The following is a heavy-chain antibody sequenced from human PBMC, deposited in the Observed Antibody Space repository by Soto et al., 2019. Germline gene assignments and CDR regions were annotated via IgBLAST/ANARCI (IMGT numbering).Heavy chain of an antibody. Sequence: QVQLVQSGAEVKKPGSSVKVSCKASGGTFNSYAISWVRQAPGQGLEWMGGIIPIFGTANYAQKFQGRVTITADESTSTAYMELSSLRSEDTAVYYCAREGGYCTNGVCRGDAFAIWGQGTMVTVSS. CDR1: GGTFNSYA. J-gene: IGHJ3*02. V-gene: IGHV1-69*12. CDR2: IIPIFGTA. D-gene: IGHD2-8*01. CDR3: AREGGYCTNGVCRGDAFAI.